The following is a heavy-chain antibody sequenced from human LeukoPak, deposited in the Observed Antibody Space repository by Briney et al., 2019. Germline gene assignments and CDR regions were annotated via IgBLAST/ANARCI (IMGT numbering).Heavy chain of an antibody. CDR2: INPNNGGT. Sequence: ASVKVSCKASGYTFTGYYMHWVRQAPGQGLEWMGWINPNNGGTNYAQKFQGRVTMTRDTSISTAYMELSRLRSDDTAVYYCARDLPQTYSVLPSSYWGQGTLVTVSS. D-gene: IGHD4-11*01. CDR1: GYTFTGYY. V-gene: IGHV1-2*02. CDR3: ARDLPQTYSVLPSSY. J-gene: IGHJ4*02.